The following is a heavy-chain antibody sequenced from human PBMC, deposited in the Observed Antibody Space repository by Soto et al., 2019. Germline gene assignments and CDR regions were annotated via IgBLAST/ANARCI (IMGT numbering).Heavy chain of an antibody. CDR3: ARDMWYDILTGYYTYGMDV. J-gene: IGHJ6*02. D-gene: IGHD3-9*01. CDR1: GDSVSSNSAA. Sequence: SQTLSLTCAISGDSVSSNSAAWNWIRQSPSRGLEWLGRTYYRSKWYNDYAVSVKSRITINPDTSKNQFSLQLNSVTPEDTAVYYCARDMWYDILTGYYTYGMDVWGQGTTVTV. CDR2: TYYRSKWYN. V-gene: IGHV6-1*01.